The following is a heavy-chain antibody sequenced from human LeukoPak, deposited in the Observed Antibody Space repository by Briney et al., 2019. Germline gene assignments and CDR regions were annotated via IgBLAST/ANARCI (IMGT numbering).Heavy chain of an antibody. Sequence: PPETLSLTCAVYGGSFSGYYWSWIRQPPGKGLEWIGEINHSGSTNYNPSLKSRVTISVDTSKNQFSLKLSSVTAADTAVYYCARGQRPAARQVAYNWFDPWGQGTLVTVSS. CDR1: GGSFSGYY. CDR2: INHSGST. CDR3: ARGQRPAARQVAYNWFDP. V-gene: IGHV4-34*01. D-gene: IGHD6-6*01. J-gene: IGHJ5*02.